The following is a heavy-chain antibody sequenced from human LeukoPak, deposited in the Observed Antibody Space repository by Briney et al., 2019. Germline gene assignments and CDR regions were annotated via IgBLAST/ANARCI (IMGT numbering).Heavy chain of an antibody. CDR2: MNPNNGNT. CDR3: ARNSGSSGWVPSRYYYYMDV. J-gene: IGHJ6*03. D-gene: IGHD6-19*01. V-gene: IGHV1-8*02. CDR1: GYTFTSYD. Sequence: ASVKVSCKASGYTFTSYDIIWLRQATGQGLEWMGWMNPNNGNTGYVQKLQGRLTMTRDTSISTAYMELSSLRSEDTAVYYCARNSGSSGWVPSRYYYYMDVWGKGTTVTVSS.